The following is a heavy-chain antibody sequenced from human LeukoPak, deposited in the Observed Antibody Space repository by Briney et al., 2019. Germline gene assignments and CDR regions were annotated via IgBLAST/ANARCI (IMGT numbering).Heavy chain of an antibody. Sequence: ASVKVSCKASGYTFTSYDIKWVRQATGQGLEWMGWMNPNSGNTGYAQKFQGRATMTRNTSISTAYMELSSLRSEDTAVYYCARIAFREAFDIWGQGTMVTVSS. CDR3: ARIAFREAFDI. D-gene: IGHD3-3*02. J-gene: IGHJ3*02. V-gene: IGHV1-8*01. CDR1: GYTFTSYD. CDR2: MNPNSGNT.